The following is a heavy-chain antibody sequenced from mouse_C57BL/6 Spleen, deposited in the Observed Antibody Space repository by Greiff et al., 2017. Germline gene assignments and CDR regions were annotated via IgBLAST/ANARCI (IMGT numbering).Heavy chain of an antibody. J-gene: IGHJ2*01. CDR1: GYTFTSYW. D-gene: IGHD1-1*02. CDR2: IDPSDSYT. Sequence: QVQLQQSGAELVKPGASVKLSCKASGYTFTSYWMQWVKQRPGQGLEWIGEIDPSDSYTNYNQKFKGKATLTVDTSSSTAYMQLSSLTSEDSAVYYCARLGGYFDYWGQGTTLTVSS. V-gene: IGHV1-50*01. CDR3: ARLGGYFDY.